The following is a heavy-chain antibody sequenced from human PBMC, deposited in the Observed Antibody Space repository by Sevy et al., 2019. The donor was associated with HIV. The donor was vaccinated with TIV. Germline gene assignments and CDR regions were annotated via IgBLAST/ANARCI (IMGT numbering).Heavy chain of an antibody. CDR2: ISSSSRYI. CDR3: ARVVAYCSGGSCFPGYYYGMDV. J-gene: IGHJ6*02. CDR1: GFTFSNYN. D-gene: IGHD2-15*01. V-gene: IGHV3-21*01. Sequence: GGSLRLSCVASGFTFSNYNMDWVRQAPGKGLEWVSSISSSSRYIYYADSMKGRFTISRDNAKNSLYLQMNSLRAEDTAVYYCARVVAYCSGGSCFPGYYYGMDVWGQETTVTVSS.